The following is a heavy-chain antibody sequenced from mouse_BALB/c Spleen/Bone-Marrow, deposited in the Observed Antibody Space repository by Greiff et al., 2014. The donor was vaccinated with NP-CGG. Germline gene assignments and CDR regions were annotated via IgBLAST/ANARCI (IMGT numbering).Heavy chain of an antibody. V-gene: IGHV2-6-7*01. Sequence: VQLQQSGPGLVAPSQSLSITCTVSGFSLTGYGVNWVRQPPGKGLEWLGMIWGDGSTDYNSALKSRLSISKDNSKSQVLLKMNSLQTDDTARYYCAREPHYYAMDYWGQGTSVTVSS. CDR2: IWGDGST. CDR3: AREPHYYAMDY. J-gene: IGHJ4*01. CDR1: GFSLTGYG.